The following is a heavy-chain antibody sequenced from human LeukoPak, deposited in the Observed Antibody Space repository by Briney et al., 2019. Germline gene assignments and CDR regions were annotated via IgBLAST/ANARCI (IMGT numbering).Heavy chain of an antibody. CDR1: GYTFTSYA. Sequence: ASVKVSCKASGYTFTSYAMHWVRQAPGQRLEWMGWINAGNGNTKYSRKFQGRVTITRDTSASTAYMELSSLRSEDTAVYYCARGFLGGFGDYWGQGTLVTVSS. J-gene: IGHJ4*02. V-gene: IGHV1-3*01. CDR3: ARGFLGGFGDY. CDR2: INAGNGNT. D-gene: IGHD3-10*01.